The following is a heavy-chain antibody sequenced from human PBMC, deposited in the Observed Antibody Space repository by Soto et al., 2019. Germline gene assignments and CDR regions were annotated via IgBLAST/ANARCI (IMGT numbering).Heavy chain of an antibody. Sequence: GESLKLSCKGSGYTFTTYWICWVRQMPGKGLEWMGITYPGDSDTKYSPSFQGQVTISADKSNNTAYLQWSSLKASDTAMYYCVRQGGLDVWGQGTTVTVSS. CDR1: GYTFTTYW. CDR2: TYPGDSDT. J-gene: IGHJ6*02. V-gene: IGHV5-51*01. CDR3: VRQGGLDV.